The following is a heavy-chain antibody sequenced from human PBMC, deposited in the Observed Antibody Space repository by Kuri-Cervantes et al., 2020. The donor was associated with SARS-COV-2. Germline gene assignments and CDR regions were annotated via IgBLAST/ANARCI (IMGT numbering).Heavy chain of an antibody. CDR1: GFTFSSYW. J-gene: IGHJ2*01. CDR3: ARDLTGERFFDL. D-gene: IGHD7-27*01. Sequence: GGSLRLSCAASGFTFSSYWMNWVRQAPGKGLEWVSSISWNSATIAYADSVKGRFAVSRDNAKKSLYLQMNSLRVEDSALYYCARDLTGERFFDLWGRGTLVTVSS. V-gene: IGHV3-9*01. CDR2: ISWNSATI.